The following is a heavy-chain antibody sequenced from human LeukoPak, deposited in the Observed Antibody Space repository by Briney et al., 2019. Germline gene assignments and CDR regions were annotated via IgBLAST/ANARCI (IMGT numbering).Heavy chain of an antibody. J-gene: IGHJ3*02. CDR2: INPNSGGT. CDR1: GYTFTGYY. V-gene: IGHV1-2*04. D-gene: IGHD2-2*01. CDR3: ARDAPSGYCSSTSCYGDAFDI. Sequence: ASVKVSCKASGYTFTGYYMHWVRQAPGQGLEWMGWINPNSGGTNYAQKFQGWVTMTRDTSISTAYMELSWLRSDDTAVYCCARDAPSGYCSSTSCYGDAFDIWGQGTMVTVSS.